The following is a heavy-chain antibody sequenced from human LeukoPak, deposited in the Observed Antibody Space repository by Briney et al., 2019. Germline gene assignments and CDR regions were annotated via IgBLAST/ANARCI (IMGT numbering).Heavy chain of an antibody. Sequence: SETLSLTCTVSGGSISSSSYYWGCIRQPPGKGLECIGSIYYSGSTYYNPSLKSRVTISVDTSKNQFSLKLSSVTAADTAVYYCARDLAGFGESKIFDYWGQGTLVTVSS. J-gene: IGHJ4*02. CDR1: GGSISSSSYY. CDR2: IYYSGST. D-gene: IGHD3-10*01. CDR3: ARDLAGFGESKIFDY. V-gene: IGHV4-39*07.